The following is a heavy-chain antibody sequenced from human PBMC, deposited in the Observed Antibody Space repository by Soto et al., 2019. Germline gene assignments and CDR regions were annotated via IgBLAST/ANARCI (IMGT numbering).Heavy chain of an antibody. D-gene: IGHD4-4*01. CDR1: GYSFSFYW. V-gene: IGHV5-51*01. CDR2: MYPDDSDI. CDR3: ARHGGGNYPPLHDAFDI. J-gene: IGHJ3*02. Sequence: LGESLKISCKASGYSFSFYWIGWVRQMPGKGLEWMAIMYPDDSDIRYSPSFEAHVTISADKSTSTAYLQWSGLKASDTAMYYCARHGGGNYPPLHDAFDIWGQGTMVTVSS.